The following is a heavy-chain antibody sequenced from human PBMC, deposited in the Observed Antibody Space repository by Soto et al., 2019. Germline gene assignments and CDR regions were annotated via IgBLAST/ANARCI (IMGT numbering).Heavy chain of an antibody. V-gene: IGHV1-69*06. CDR2: IIPIFGTA. CDR3: VRDSPIGSTFSGYDGIDY. Sequence: SVKVSCKASGGTFSSYAISWVRRAPGQGLEWMGGIIPIFGTANYAQKFQGRVTITADKSTGTAYMELNRLRSEDTAVYYCVRDSPIGSTFSGYDGIDYWGQGTLVTVSS. D-gene: IGHD5-12*01. J-gene: IGHJ4*02. CDR1: GGTFSSYA.